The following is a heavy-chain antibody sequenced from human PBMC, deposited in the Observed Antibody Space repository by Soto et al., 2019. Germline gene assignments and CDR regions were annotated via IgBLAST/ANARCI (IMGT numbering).Heavy chain of an antibody. CDR3: VSIGDSYGYRGSYYFDY. CDR1: GYTFLHYG. J-gene: IGHJ4*02. CDR2: IGAYKGDT. V-gene: IGHV1-18*01. D-gene: IGHD1-26*01. Sequence: QVQLVQSGTEVKKPGASVKVSCKASGYTFLHYGIGWVRQAPGQGLEWVGWIGAYKGDTDYAQKFQGRVTMTANTSTSTAFMELRSLRSDDTSQYFYVSIGDSYGYRGSYYFDYWGQGTLVTVSS.